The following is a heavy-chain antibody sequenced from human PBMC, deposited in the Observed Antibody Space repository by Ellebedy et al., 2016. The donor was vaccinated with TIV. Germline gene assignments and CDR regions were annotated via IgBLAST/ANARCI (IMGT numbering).Heavy chain of an antibody. J-gene: IGHJ3*02. CDR3: ARGLLYKYESSDDAYDI. CDR2: INPNSGGT. V-gene: IGHV1-2*02. Sequence: ASVKVSCKASGYTFTDYYIHWVRQAPGQGLEWMGWINPNSGGTNYVQKFQGRVTMTTDTSTNTAYMELRGLRSDDTAVYYCARGLLYKYESSDDAYDIWGQGTRVTVSS. D-gene: IGHD3-22*01. CDR1: GYTFTDYY.